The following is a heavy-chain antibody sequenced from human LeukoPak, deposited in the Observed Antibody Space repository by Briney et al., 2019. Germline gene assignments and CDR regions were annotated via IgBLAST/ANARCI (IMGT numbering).Heavy chain of an antibody. D-gene: IGHD5-18*01. CDR3: ARGSAMVLRRGRRPYYFDY. CDR2: VSSSDSYI. CDR1: GFTFSSYE. Sequence: GGSLRLSCAASGFTFSSYEMNWVRQAPGKGLEWVSSVSSSDSYIHYADSVKGRFTVSRDNAKNSLYLQMNSLRAEDTAVYYCARGSAMVLRRGRRPYYFDYWGRGTRVTVSS. V-gene: IGHV3-21*01. J-gene: IGHJ4*02.